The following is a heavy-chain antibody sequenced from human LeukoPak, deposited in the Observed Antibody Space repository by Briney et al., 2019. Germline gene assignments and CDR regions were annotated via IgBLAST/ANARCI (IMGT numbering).Heavy chain of an antibody. CDR1: GGSISSGDYY. CDR3: AREVRFLEWSTPYYYMDV. D-gene: IGHD3-3*01. CDR2: IYYSGST. V-gene: IGHV4-30-4*08. J-gene: IGHJ6*03. Sequence: SQTLSLTCTVSGGSISSGDYYWSWIRQPPGKGLGWIGYIYYSGSTYYNPSLKSRVTISVDTSKNQFSLKLSSVTAADTAVYYCAREVRFLEWSTPYYYMDVWGKGTTVTVSS.